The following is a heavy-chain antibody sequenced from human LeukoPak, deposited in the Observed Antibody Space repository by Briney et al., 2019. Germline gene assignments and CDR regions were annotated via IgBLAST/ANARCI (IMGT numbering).Heavy chain of an antibody. CDR2: IYYSGST. J-gene: IGHJ3*02. CDR3: AVAPSGAFDI. Sequence: PSETLSLTCTVSGGSISSYYWSWIRQPPGKGLEWIGYIYYSGSTNYNPSLKSRVTISVDTSKNQFTLKLSSVTAADTAVYYCAVAPSGAFDIWGQGTMVTVSS. V-gene: IGHV4-59*01. D-gene: IGHD7-27*01. CDR1: GGSISSYY.